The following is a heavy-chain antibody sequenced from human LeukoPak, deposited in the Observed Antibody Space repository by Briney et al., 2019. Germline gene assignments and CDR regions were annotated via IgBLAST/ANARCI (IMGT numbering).Heavy chain of an antibody. CDR2: IYYSGST. Sequence: PSETLSLTCTVSGGSLSSYYWSWIRQPPGKGLEWIGYIYYSGSTNYNPSLKSRVTISVDTSKNQFSLKLSSVTAADTAVYYCASYYYDSSGYSYYFDYWGQGTLVTVSS. CDR3: ASYYYDSSGYSYYFDY. CDR1: GGSLSSYY. D-gene: IGHD3-22*01. V-gene: IGHV4-59*01. J-gene: IGHJ4*02.